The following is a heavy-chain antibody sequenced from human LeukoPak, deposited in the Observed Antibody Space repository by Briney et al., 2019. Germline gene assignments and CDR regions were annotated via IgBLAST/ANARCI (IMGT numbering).Heavy chain of an antibody. CDR3: ARGGIAGQYYFDY. V-gene: IGHV1-46*01. Sequence: GASVKVSCKASGYTFTSYYMHWVRQAPGQGLEWMGIINPSGGSTSYAQKFQGRVTMTRDMSTSTVYMELRSLRSDDTAVYYCARGGIAGQYYFDYWGQGTLVTVSS. CDR2: INPSGGST. D-gene: IGHD6-13*01. CDR1: GYTFTSYY. J-gene: IGHJ4*02.